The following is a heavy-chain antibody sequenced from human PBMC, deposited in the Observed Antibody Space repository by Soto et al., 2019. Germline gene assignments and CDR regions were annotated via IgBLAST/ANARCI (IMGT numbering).Heavy chain of an antibody. CDR1: GYSFTSYW. J-gene: IGHJ4*02. CDR2: IYPGDSDT. Sequence: GESLKISCKGSGYSFTSYWIGWVRQMPGKGLEWMGIIYPGDSDTRYSPSFQGQVTISADKSISTAYLQWSSLKASDTAMYYCARHGIAAAGTGPADYWGQGTLVTVSS. CDR3: ARHGIAAAGTGPADY. V-gene: IGHV5-51*01. D-gene: IGHD6-13*01.